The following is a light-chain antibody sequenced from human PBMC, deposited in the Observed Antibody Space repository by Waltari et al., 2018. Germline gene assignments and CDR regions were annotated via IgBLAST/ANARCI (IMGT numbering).Light chain of an antibody. Sequence: DIQMTQSPSSLSASVGDRVTITCQASQDISNYLNWYQQKPGKAPKRLIYDASNLETGVPSMFSGSGSGTDFTFTISSLQPEDIATYYCQQYDNLLALTFGGGTKVEIK. CDR2: DAS. V-gene: IGKV1-33*01. CDR3: QQYDNLLALT. J-gene: IGKJ4*01. CDR1: QDISNY.